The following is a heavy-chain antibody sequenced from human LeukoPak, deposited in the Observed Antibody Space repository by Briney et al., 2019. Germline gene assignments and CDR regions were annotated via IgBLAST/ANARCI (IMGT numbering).Heavy chain of an antibody. V-gene: IGHV3-23*01. CDR1: GFTFSSYA. Sequence: PGGSLRLSCAASGFTFSSYAMSWVRQAPGKGLEWVSAISGSGGSTYYADSVKGRFTISRDNSKNTLYLQMNSLRAEDTAVYYCAKDRGSSWYRGYFDYWGQGTLVTVSS. J-gene: IGHJ4*02. D-gene: IGHD6-13*01. CDR3: AKDRGSSWYRGYFDY. CDR2: ISGSGGST.